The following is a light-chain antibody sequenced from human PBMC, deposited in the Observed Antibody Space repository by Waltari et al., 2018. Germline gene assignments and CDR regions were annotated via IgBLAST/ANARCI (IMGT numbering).Light chain of an antibody. V-gene: IGLV2-8*01. CDR2: EVS. Sequence: QSALTQPPPASGSPGQSVTTSCPGTSSDVGGYTTFPWFQQRPGKAPKVMIYEVSKRPAGVPDRFSGSKSGNTASLIVSGLQAEDEADYYCSSYAGSKFWVFGGGTKLTVL. CDR3: SSYAGSKFWV. J-gene: IGLJ3*02. CDR1: SSDVGGYTT.